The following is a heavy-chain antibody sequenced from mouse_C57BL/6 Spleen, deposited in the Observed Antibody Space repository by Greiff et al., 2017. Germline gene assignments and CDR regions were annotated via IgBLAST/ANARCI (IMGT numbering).Heavy chain of an antibody. V-gene: IGHV5-17*01. CDR3: ARAVRGAMDY. CDR2: IRSGSSTI. CDR1: GFTFSDYG. D-gene: IGHD2-14*01. Sequence: EVKLVESGGGLVKPGGSLKLSCAASGFTFSDYGMHWVRQAPEKGLEWVAYIRSGSSTIYYADTVKGRFTISRDNAKNTLCLQMTSLRSEDTAVYYCARAVRGAMDYWGQGTSVTVSS. J-gene: IGHJ4*01.